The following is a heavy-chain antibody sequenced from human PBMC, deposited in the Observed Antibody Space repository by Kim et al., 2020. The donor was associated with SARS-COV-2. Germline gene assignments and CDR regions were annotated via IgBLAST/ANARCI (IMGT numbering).Heavy chain of an antibody. D-gene: IGHD5-12*01. CDR3: AGEMATITGYYYYGMDV. Sequence: LKSRVTRSVDTSKNQFSLKLSSVTAADTAVYYCAGEMATITGYYYYGMDVWGQGTTVTVSS. J-gene: IGHJ6*02. V-gene: IGHV4-39*07.